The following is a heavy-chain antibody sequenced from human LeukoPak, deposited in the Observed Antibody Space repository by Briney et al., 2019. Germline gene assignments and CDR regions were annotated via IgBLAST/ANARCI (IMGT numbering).Heavy chain of an antibody. CDR1: GFTFSSYA. D-gene: IGHD5-12*01. CDR3: AKVQYSDYDMNFDS. Sequence: QSGGSLRLSCAASGFTFSSYAMSWVRQAPGMGLEWVSAIGGGDGNTYYADSVKGRFTISRDNSKNSLYLQINSLRADDTAVYYCAKVQYSDYDMNFDSWGQGTLVTVSS. J-gene: IGHJ4*02. CDR2: IGGGDGNT. V-gene: IGHV3-23*01.